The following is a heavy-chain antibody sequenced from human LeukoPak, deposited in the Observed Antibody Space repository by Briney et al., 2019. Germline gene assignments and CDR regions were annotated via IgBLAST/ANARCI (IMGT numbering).Heavy chain of an antibody. CDR2: IINSGGST. D-gene: IGHD4-17*01. Sequence: GVSLRRSCAASSFTFSNYAMNWVRQAPGKGLEWVSTIINSGGSTYYADSVKGRFTISRDSSKNTLYLQMNSLRDEDTAVYHCAKDIYGDYGGLDYWGQGTLVTVSS. CDR3: AKDIYGDYGGLDY. V-gene: IGHV3-23*01. J-gene: IGHJ4*02. CDR1: SFTFSNYA.